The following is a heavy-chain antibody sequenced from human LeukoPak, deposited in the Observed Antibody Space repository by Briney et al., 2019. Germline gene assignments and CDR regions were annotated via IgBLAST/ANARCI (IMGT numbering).Heavy chain of an antibody. CDR3: AKHARDSSGYFH. CDR1: GFTFSSYA. CDR2: ISGSGGST. V-gene: IGHV3-23*01. J-gene: IGHJ4*02. D-gene: IGHD3-22*01. Sequence: GGSLRLSCVASGFTFSSYAVSWVRQAPGKGLEWVSAISGSGGSTYYADSVKGRFTISRDNSKNTLYLQMNSLRAEDTAVYYCAKHARDSSGYFHWGQGTLVTVSS.